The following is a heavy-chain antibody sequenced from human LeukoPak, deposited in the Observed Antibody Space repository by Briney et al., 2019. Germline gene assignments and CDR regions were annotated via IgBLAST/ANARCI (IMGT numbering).Heavy chain of an antibody. CDR1: GGTFSSYA. V-gene: IGHV1-69*06. CDR2: IIPIFGTA. CDR3: ARLRLGESLDY. J-gene: IGHJ4*02. Sequence: ASVKVSCKASGGTFSSYAISWVRQAPGQGLEWMGRIIPIFGTANYAQKFQGRVTITADKSTSTAYMELSSLRSEDTAVYYCARLRLGESLDYWGQGTLVTVSS. D-gene: IGHD3-10*01.